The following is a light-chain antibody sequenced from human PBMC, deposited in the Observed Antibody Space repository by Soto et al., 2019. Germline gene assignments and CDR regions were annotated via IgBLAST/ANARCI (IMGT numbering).Light chain of an antibody. Sequence: QSFLTQPASVSGSPGQSITISCTETSSDVGSYDLVSWYQQYPGKAPKLMIYEASERPSGVSYRFSGSKSANTASLTISGLQAEDEADYYCCSYAGDSTYVFGTGTKVTVL. CDR3: CSYAGDSTYV. V-gene: IGLV2-23*01. CDR2: EAS. J-gene: IGLJ1*01. CDR1: SSDVGSYDL.